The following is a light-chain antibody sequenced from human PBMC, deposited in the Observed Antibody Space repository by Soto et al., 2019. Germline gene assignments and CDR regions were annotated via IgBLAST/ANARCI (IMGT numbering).Light chain of an antibody. J-gene: IGLJ1*01. CDR2: NNN. V-gene: IGLV1-44*01. CDR1: GSNIGSNT. Sequence: QSVLTQPPSASGTPGQRVSISCSGSGSNIGSNTVNWYQQLPGTAPKLLMYNNNQRPSGVPDRFSGSKSGTSASLAISGLQSEDEADYYCAAWDDGLSGYVFGTGTQLTVL. CDR3: AAWDDGLSGYV.